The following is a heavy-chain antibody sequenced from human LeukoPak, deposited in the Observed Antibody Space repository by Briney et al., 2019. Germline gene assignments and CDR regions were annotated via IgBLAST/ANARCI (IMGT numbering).Heavy chain of an antibody. V-gene: IGHV3-15*01. Sequence: GGSLRLSCAASGFTFSNAWMSWVRQAPGKGLEWVGRIKSKTDGGTTDYAAPVKGRFTISRDDSKNTLYLQMNSLRAEDTAVYYCAREPEYDFWSGYWGVVDYWGQGTLVTVSS. J-gene: IGHJ4*02. CDR3: AREPEYDFWSGYWGVVDY. D-gene: IGHD3-3*01. CDR1: GFTFSNAW. CDR2: IKSKTDGGTT.